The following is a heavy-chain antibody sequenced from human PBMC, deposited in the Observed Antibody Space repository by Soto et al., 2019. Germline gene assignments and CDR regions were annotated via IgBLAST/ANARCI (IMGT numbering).Heavy chain of an antibody. Sequence: PGGSLRLSCAASGFTFSSYGMHWVRQAPGKGLEWVAVIWYDGSNKYYADSVKGRFTISRDNSKNTLYLQMNSLRAEDTAVYYCARDAAGTHGMDVWGQGTTVTVS. CDR3: ARDAAGTHGMDV. D-gene: IGHD6-19*01. J-gene: IGHJ6*02. CDR2: IWYDGSNK. CDR1: GFTFSSYG. V-gene: IGHV3-33*01.